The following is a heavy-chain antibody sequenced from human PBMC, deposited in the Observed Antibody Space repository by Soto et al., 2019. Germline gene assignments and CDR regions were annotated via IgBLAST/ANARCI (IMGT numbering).Heavy chain of an antibody. V-gene: IGHV3-23*01. Sequence: EVQLLESGGGLVQPGGSLRLSCAASGFTFSSYAMSWVRQAPGKGLEWVSAISGSGGSTYYADSVKGRFTISRANSKNTLYLQMNSLRAEDTAVYYCAQTPTAMVDYYYYGMDVWGQGTTVTVSS. J-gene: IGHJ6*02. CDR1: GFTFSSYA. D-gene: IGHD5-18*01. CDR2: ISGSGGST. CDR3: AQTPTAMVDYYYYGMDV.